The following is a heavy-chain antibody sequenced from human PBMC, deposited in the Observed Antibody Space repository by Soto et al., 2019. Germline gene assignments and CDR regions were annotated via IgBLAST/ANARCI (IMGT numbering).Heavy chain of an antibody. Sequence: PSETLSLTCTVSGDSMTRYYWSWIRQPAGKGLEWIGRVYTSGSTNYNPSLKSRVTMSIDTSNNHFSLTLKSVTAADTAVYYCAGTVGFAYGFDYWGQGALVTVSS. CDR1: GDSMTRYY. V-gene: IGHV4-4*07. J-gene: IGHJ4*02. CDR3: AGTVGFAYGFDY. CDR2: VYTSGST. D-gene: IGHD4-17*01.